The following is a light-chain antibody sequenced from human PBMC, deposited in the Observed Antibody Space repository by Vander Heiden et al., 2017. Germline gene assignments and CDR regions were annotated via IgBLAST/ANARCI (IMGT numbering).Light chain of an antibody. Sequence: SYELTQPPSVSVSPGQTASIPCSGDTLGDKYACWYQQKPGQSPVLVIYEGSQRSAGLPGRFSGSHSGNTATLTIGGTQAMDEADYYWQAWDSSTVVFGGGTKLTVL. CDR2: EGS. J-gene: IGLJ2*01. CDR3: QAWDSSTVV. V-gene: IGLV3-1*01. CDR1: TLGDKY.